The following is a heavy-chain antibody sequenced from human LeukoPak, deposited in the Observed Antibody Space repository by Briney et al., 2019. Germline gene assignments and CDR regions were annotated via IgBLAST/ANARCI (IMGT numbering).Heavy chain of an antibody. V-gene: IGHV4-61*02. Sequence: MSSETLSLTCTVSGGSISSGSYYWSWIRQPAGKGLEWIGRIYTSGSTNYNPSLKSRVTMSVDTSKNQFSLKLSSVTAADTAVYYCARNVIAVAGTSYYYYYMDVWGKGTTVTISS. CDR3: ARNVIAVAGTSYYYYYMDV. CDR2: IYTSGST. CDR1: GGSISSGSYY. D-gene: IGHD6-19*01. J-gene: IGHJ6*03.